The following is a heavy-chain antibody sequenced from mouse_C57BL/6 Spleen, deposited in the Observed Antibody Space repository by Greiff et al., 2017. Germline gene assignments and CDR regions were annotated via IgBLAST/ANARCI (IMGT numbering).Heavy chain of an antibody. CDR2: IWSGGST. CDR3: ARNYDWDGLFAY. CDR1: GFSLTSYG. J-gene: IGHJ3*01. Sequence: QVQLKESGPGLVQPSPSLSITCTVSGFSLTSYGVHWVRQSPGKGLEWLGGIWSGGSTDYNAAFISRLSISKDNSKSQVFFKMNSLQADDTAIYYCARNYDWDGLFAYWGQGTLVTVSA. D-gene: IGHD4-1*01. V-gene: IGHV2-2*01.